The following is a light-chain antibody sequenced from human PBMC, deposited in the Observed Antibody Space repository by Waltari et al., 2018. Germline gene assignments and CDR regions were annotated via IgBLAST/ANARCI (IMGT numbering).Light chain of an antibody. CDR2: AAS. J-gene: IGKJ3*01. V-gene: IGKV1-8*01. CDR1: QDIDSF. Sequence: AIRMTQSPSSFSASTGARVTITCRASQDIDSFLAWYQQKPGKAPNLLIYAASTLQSGVTSRFSGSGSGTDFTLTISWLQSEDFATYYCQQYYNYPFTFGPGTKVDIK. CDR3: QQYYNYPFT.